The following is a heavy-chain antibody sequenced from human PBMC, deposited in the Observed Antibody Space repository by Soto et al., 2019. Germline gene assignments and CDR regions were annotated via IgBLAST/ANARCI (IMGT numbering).Heavy chain of an antibody. V-gene: IGHV3-53*04. J-gene: IGHJ6*02. CDR1: GIPVSSNY. Sequence: EVQLVESGGGLVQPGGSLRLSCAASGIPVSSNYMTWVRQAPGKGLEWVSVLHSGGDTYYANPVKGRFTISRHDSTNTLFLQMNSLTPEDTAVYYCARDGPYYYASRMDVWGQGTTVTVSS. CDR2: LHSGGDT. CDR3: ARDGPYYYASRMDV. D-gene: IGHD3-10*01.